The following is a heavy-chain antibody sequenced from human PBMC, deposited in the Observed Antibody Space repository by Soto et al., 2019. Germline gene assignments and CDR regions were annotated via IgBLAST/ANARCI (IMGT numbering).Heavy chain of an antibody. CDR1: GYSLSELS. CDR2: FDPEDGET. D-gene: IGHD3-3*01. Sequence: ASVKVSCKVSGYSLSELSMHWVRQAPGKGLEWMGGFDPEDGETIYAQKFQGRVTMTEDTSTDTAYMELSSLRSEDTAVYYCATSFTIFGVVIRGNDYWGQGTLFTVSS. V-gene: IGHV1-24*01. CDR3: ATSFTIFGVVIRGNDY. J-gene: IGHJ4*02.